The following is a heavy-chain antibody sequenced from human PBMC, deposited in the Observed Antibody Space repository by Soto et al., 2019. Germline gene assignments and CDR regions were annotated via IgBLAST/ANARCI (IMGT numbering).Heavy chain of an antibody. CDR1: GFTFSSYA. Sequence: GALRLSCAASGFTFSSYAMHWVRQAPGKGLEWVAVISYDGSNKYYADSVKGRFTISRDNSKNTLYLQMNSLRAEDTAVYYCAKGYYDSSGYSPLFDYWGQGTLVTVSS. V-gene: IGHV3-30-3*01. CDR3: AKGYYDSSGYSPLFDY. D-gene: IGHD3-22*01. CDR2: ISYDGSNK. J-gene: IGHJ4*02.